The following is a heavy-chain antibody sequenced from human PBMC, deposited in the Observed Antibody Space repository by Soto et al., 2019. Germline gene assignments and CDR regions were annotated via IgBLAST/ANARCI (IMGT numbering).Heavy chain of an antibody. CDR3: ARTFDYYGMDV. V-gene: IGHV4-38-2*01. CDR1: GYSIASGYY. Sequence: SETLSLTCAVSGYSIASGYYWAWIRQSPGKGLEWIGSIYHAGGVYYNPSLNSRVAVSLDTSKNHFSLKLTSVTAADTAVYYCARTFDYYGMDVWGQRTTVTVSS. J-gene: IGHJ6*02. CDR2: IYHAGGV.